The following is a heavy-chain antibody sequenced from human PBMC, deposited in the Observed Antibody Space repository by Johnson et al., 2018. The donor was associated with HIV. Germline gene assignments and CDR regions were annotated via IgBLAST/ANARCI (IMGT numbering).Heavy chain of an antibody. D-gene: IGHD6-6*01. V-gene: IGHV3-30*04. J-gene: IGHJ3*02. CDR3: ASDRWYSSSSGGVDDAFDI. CDR2: ISYDGSNK. CDR1: GFTFSSYA. Sequence: QMQLVESGGGVVQPGRSLRLSCAASGFTFSSYAMHWVRQAPGKGLEWVAVISYDGSNKYYADSVKGRFTISRDNSKNTLYLQMNSLRAEDTAVYYCASDRWYSSSSGGVDDAFDIWGQGTMVTVSS.